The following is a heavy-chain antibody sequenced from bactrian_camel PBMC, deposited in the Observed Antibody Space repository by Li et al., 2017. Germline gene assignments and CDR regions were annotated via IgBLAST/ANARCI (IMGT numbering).Heavy chain of an antibody. V-gene: IGHV3S40*01. Sequence: VQLVESGGDLVQPGESLRLSCAASEIIFSSYYIRWIHQAPGKGLEWVSGINSGGGRTYYADSVKGRFTICRDYTDNTFYLQMNNLQPEDTATYYCAADPRSKHEAVVSDTRCIFTSWGQGTQVTVS. J-gene: IGHJ4*01. D-gene: IGHD1*01. CDR3: AADPRSKHEAVVSDTRCIFTS. CDR2: INSGGGRT. CDR1: EIIFSSYY.